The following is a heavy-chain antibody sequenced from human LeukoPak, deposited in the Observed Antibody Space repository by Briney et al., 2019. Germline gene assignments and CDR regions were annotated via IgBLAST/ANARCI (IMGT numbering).Heavy chain of an antibody. V-gene: IGHV1-18*01. CDR3: ARDLDSYGYFDY. J-gene: IGHJ4*02. Sequence: ASVNVSCKASGYTFNSYGISWVRQAPGQGLEWMGWISAYNGNTNYAQKLQGRVTMTTDTSTSTAYMELRSLRSDDTAVYYCARDLDSYGYFDYWGQGTLVTVSS. CDR1: GYTFNSYG. D-gene: IGHD5-18*01. CDR2: ISAYNGNT.